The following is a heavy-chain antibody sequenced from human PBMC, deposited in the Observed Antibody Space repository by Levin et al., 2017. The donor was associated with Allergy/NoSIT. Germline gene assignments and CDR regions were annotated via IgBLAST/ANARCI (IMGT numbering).Heavy chain of an antibody. CDR2: ISSSSSHI. D-gene: IGHD3-10*01. J-gene: IGHJ4*02. Sequence: GGSLRLSCAASGFTFSSYSMSWVRQAPGKGLEWVSAISSSSSHIYYADSVKGRFTISRDNAKNSLYLQMNSLRAEDTAVYYCARARSFDSGSYSIPDYWGQGTLVTVSS. CDR3: ARARSFDSGSYSIPDY. CDR1: GFTFSSYS. V-gene: IGHV3-21*01.